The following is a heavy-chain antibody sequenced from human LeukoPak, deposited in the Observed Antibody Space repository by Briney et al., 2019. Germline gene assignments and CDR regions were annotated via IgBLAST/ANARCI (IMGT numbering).Heavy chain of an antibody. Sequence: PSETLSLTCTVSGASISSGSSYWSWIRQPAGNRPEWIGRIYYTGKTIYNPSLMSRVTISLDTSKNQFSLNLSSVSAADTALYYCAKNNGYGYWFDYWGQGILVTVSS. D-gene: IGHD5-12*01. CDR3: AKNNGYGYWFDY. CDR1: GASISSGSSY. V-gene: IGHV4-61*02. CDR2: IYYTGKT. J-gene: IGHJ4*02.